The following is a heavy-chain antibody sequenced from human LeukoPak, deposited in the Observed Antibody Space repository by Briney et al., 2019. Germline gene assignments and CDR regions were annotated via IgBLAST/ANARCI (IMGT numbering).Heavy chain of an antibody. CDR2: INHSGST. V-gene: IGHV4-34*01. J-gene: IGHJ6*04. CDR1: GGSFSGYY. CDR3: ARGRSGSSWSVDV. Sequence: SETLSLTCAVYGGSFSGYYWSWIRQPPGKGLEWIGEINHSGSTNYNPSLKSRVTISVDTSKNQFSLKLSSVPAADTAVYYCARGRSGSSWSVDVWGKGTTVTVSS. D-gene: IGHD6-13*01.